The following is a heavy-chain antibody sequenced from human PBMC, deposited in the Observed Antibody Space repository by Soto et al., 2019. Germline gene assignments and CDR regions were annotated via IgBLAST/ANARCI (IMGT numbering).Heavy chain of an antibody. Sequence: GASVKVSCKASGYTFTSYDINWVRQATGQGLEWMGWISTYTGNTNYAQKFQGRVTMTTDTSTSTAYMELRSLRSDDTAVYYCARGYYFGSGRPTPGGMDVWGQGTTVTVSS. CDR2: ISTYTGNT. J-gene: IGHJ6*02. CDR1: GYTFTSYD. CDR3: ARGYYFGSGRPTPGGMDV. V-gene: IGHV1-18*01. D-gene: IGHD3-10*01.